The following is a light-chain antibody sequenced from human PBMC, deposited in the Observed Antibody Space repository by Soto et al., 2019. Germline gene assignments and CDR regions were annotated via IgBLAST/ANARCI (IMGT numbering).Light chain of an antibody. J-gene: IGLJ1*01. Sequence: QSVLTQPASVSGSPGQSITISCTGTSSDVGGYNYVSWYQHHPGKAPKLMIYDVSNRPSGVSNRFSGSKSGNTASLTISGLQAEDEADYYCNSYTSSSTPYFVFGTGTKVTVL. V-gene: IGLV2-14*03. CDR1: SSDVGGYNY. CDR3: NSYTSSSTPYFV. CDR2: DVS.